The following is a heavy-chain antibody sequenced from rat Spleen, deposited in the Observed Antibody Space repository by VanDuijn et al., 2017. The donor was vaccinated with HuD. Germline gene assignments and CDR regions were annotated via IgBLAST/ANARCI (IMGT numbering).Heavy chain of an antibody. Sequence: EVQLQESGPGLVKPSQSLSLTCSVTGYSITSNYWAWIRKFPGNKLEWMGYINYSGSTGYNPSLKSRISITRDTSKNHFFLQLNSVTTEDTATYYCARRRYYYKVPGWYFDLWGPGTMVTVSS. V-gene: IGHV3-1*01. CDR1: GYSITSNY. D-gene: IGHD1-1*01. CDR3: ARRRYYYKVPGWYFDL. CDR2: INYSGST. J-gene: IGHJ1*01.